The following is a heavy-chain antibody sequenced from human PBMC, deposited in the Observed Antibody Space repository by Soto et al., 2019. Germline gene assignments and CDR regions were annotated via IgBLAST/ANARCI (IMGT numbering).Heavy chain of an antibody. CDR3: ARDASDGMDV. V-gene: IGHV4-59*01. CDR2: IYYSGST. CDR1: GGSISSYY. J-gene: IGHJ6*02. Sequence: ASETLSLTCTVSGGSISSYYWSWIRQPPGKGLEWIGYIYYSGSTNYNPSLKSRVTISVDTSKNQFSLKLSSVTAADTAVYYCARDASDGMDVWGQGTTVTVSS. D-gene: IGHD3-10*01.